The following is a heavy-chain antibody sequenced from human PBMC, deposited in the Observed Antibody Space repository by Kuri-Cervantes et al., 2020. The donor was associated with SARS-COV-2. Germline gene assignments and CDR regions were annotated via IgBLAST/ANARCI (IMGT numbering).Heavy chain of an antibody. CDR1: GGSFSGYY. Sequence: SETLSLTCAVYGGSFSGYYLSWIRQPPGKGLEWIGEIIHSGSTNYNPSLKSRVTISVDTSKNQFSLKLSSVTAADTAVYYCAGSSKYYYYMDVWGKGTKVTVSS. D-gene: IGHD2-2*01. CDR2: IIHSGST. J-gene: IGHJ6*03. CDR3: AGSSKYYYYMDV. V-gene: IGHV4-34*12.